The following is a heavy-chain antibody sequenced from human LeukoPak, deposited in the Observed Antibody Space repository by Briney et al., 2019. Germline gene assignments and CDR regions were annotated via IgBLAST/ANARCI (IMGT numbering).Heavy chain of an antibody. CDR1: GFTFSSYA. V-gene: IGHV3-23*01. CDR3: AKEPVDCSSTSCYTVFDY. CDR2: ISGSGGST. Sequence: GGSLRLSCAASGFTFSSYAMRWVRQAPGKGLEWVSAISGSGGSTYYADPVKGRFTISRDNSKNTLYLQMNSLRAEGTAVYYCAKEPVDCSSTSCYTVFDYWGQGTLVTVSS. J-gene: IGHJ4*02. D-gene: IGHD2-2*02.